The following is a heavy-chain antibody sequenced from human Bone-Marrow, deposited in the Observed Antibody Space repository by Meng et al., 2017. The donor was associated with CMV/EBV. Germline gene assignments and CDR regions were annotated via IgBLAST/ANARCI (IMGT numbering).Heavy chain of an antibody. J-gene: IGHJ4*02. CDR3: AKCESNVNTVTTSFEY. D-gene: IGHD4-17*01. V-gene: IGHV3-23*01. CDR2: ISGGGTTT. CDR1: GFTFSTYA. Sequence: GESLKISCAASGFTFSTYAMSWVRQAPGKGLEWVSAISGGGTTTYYAGSVRGRFTISRDNSKNTLYLQMNSLRAEDTALYYCAKCESNVNTVTTSFEYWGQGILVTVSS.